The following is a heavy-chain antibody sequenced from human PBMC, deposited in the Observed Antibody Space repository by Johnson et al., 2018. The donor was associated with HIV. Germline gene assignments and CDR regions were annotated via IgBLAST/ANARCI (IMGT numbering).Heavy chain of an antibody. CDR2: IWYDGSNK. J-gene: IGHJ3*02. V-gene: IGHV3-33*06. Sequence: QVQLVESGGGVVRPGGSLRLSCAASGFTFSSYGMHWVRQAPGKGLEWVAVIWYDGSNKYYAASVKGRFTISRDNSKNTLYLQMNSLRAEDTAVYYCAKEERHAFDIWGQGTMVTVSS. CDR3: AKEERHAFDI. CDR1: GFTFSSYG.